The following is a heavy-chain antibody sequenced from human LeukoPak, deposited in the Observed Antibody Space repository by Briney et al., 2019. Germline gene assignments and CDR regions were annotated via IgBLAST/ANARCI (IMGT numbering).Heavy chain of an antibody. CDR2: ISYDGINK. J-gene: IGHJ3*02. CDR3: ARAGDYGSGSCAFDM. D-gene: IGHD3-10*01. Sequence: GGSLRLSCAASGFTFSSYAMHWVRQAPGKGLGWVAVISYDGINKYYADSVKGRFTISRDNSKNTLYLQMNSLRAEDTAVYYCARAGDYGSGSCAFDMWGQGTMVTVSS. V-gene: IGHV3-30-3*01. CDR1: GFTFSSYA.